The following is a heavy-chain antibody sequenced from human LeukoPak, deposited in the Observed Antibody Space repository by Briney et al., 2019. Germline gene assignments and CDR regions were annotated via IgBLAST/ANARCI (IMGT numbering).Heavy chain of an antibody. CDR3: ARVVESGYDPFDY. V-gene: IGHV1-2*02. CDR1: RYTYTNYD. CDR2: INPNSGGT. J-gene: IGHJ4*02. D-gene: IGHD5-12*01. Sequence: ASVKVSCKASRYTYTNYDINWVRQATGQGLEWMGWINPNSGGTNYAQKFQGRVTMTRDTSISTAYMELSRLRSDDTAVYYCARVVESGYDPFDYWGQGTLVTVSS.